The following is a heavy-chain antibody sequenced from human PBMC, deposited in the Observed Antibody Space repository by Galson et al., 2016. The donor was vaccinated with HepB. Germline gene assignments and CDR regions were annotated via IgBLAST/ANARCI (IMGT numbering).Heavy chain of an antibody. D-gene: IGHD1-1*01. V-gene: IGHV1-3*01. Sequence: SVKVSCKASGYIFSSYTIYWVRQAPGQRLEWMGWINAGHGNTKSSQKFQGRVTLTTDTAATTAYLELSSLKSEDTAVYYRTRLGQQLARHLAYWGQGTLVTVSS. CDR3: TRLGQQLARHLAY. J-gene: IGHJ4*02. CDR2: INAGHGNT. CDR1: GYIFSSYT.